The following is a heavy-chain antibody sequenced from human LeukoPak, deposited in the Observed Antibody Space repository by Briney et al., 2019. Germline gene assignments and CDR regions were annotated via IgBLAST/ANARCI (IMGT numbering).Heavy chain of an antibody. V-gene: IGHV3-30*02. Sequence: GGSLRLSCAASGFTFSNCGIHWVRQAPGKGLEWVAFIRNDGSNKYYTDSVRGRFTISRDNSKNTLYLHMNSLRAEDTAVYYCAKDSGDYYGMGSYHDYWGQGTLVTVSS. J-gene: IGHJ4*02. CDR2: IRNDGSNK. CDR1: GFTFSNCG. CDR3: AKDSGDYYGMGSYHDY. D-gene: IGHD3-10*01.